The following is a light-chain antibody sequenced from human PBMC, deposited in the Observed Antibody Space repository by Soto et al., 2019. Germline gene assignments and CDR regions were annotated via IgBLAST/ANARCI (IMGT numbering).Light chain of an antibody. J-gene: IGKJ1*01. CDR1: QSISSW. CDR3: QQYNSYSPTWT. CDR2: DAS. Sequence: DIQMTQSPSTLSASVGDRVTITCRASQSISSWLAWYQHKPGKAPKLLIYDASSLESGVPSRFSGSGSGTEFTLTISSLQPDAFATYYCQQYNSYSPTWTFGQGTKGEI. V-gene: IGKV1-5*01.